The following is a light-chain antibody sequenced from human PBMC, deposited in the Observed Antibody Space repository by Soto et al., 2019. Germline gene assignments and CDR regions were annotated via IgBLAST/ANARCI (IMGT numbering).Light chain of an antibody. V-gene: IGLV3-21*02. CDR2: DDN. Sequence: SYGLAQPPSVSVAPGQTARISCGGNDIASKSVHWSQQKPGQAPVLVVYDDNDRPSGIPERLSGSNSGDTATLTISRVEAGDEAHYYCQVLDSSSDNYVFGSGTKGTV. CDR3: QVLDSSSDNYV. J-gene: IGLJ1*01. CDR1: DIASKS.